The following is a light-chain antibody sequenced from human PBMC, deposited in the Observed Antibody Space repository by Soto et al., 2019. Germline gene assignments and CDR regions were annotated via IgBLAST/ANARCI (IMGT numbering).Light chain of an antibody. V-gene: IGKV3-20*01. CDR3: QQYGSSPQT. Sequence: EIVLTQSPSTLSWSTGERATLSWWASQSVSSYLAWYQQKTGQAPRLLIYDASNRATGIPARFSGSGYGTDFNLTISRLEPEDFAVYYCQQYGSSPQTFGQGTKVDIK. CDR1: QSVSSY. J-gene: IGKJ1*01. CDR2: DAS.